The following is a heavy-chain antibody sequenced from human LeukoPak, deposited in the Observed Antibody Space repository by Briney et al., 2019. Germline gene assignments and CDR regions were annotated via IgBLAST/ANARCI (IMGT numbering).Heavy chain of an antibody. CDR3: ARHLRSSGWLSFGFDY. CDR1: GFTFSSYA. CDR2: ISYDGSNK. J-gene: IGHJ4*02. Sequence: PGGSLRLSCAASGFTFSSYAMHWVRQAPGKGLEWVAVISYDGSNKYYADSVKGRFTISRDNSKNTLYLQMNSLRAEDTAVYYCARHLRSSGWLSFGFDYWGQGTLVTVSS. D-gene: IGHD3-22*01. V-gene: IGHV3-30*04.